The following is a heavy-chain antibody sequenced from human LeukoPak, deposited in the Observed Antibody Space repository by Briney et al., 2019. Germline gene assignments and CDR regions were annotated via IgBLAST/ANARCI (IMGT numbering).Heavy chain of an antibody. CDR2: INPNSGGT. D-gene: IGHD6-6*01. CDR3: ARLYRWQLVSPFDY. V-gene: IGHV1-2*02. J-gene: IGHJ4*01. CDR1: GYTFTGYY. Sequence: GASVTVSCKASGYTFTGYYMHWVRQAPGQGLEGMGWINPNSGGTNYAQKFQGRVTMTSDTSISTAYMELSRLRSDDTAVYYCARLYRWQLVSPFDYWGHGTLVTVSS.